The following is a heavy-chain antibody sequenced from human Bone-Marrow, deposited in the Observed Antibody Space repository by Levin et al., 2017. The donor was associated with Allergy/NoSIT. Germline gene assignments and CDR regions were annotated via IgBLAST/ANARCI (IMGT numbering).Heavy chain of an antibody. V-gene: IGHV3-23*01. CDR1: GFIFKTYA. Sequence: PSETLSLTCAASGFIFKTYAMSWVRQAPGKALEWVSGISGNGDSTFYADSVKGRFTVSRDNAKDTLYLQMSNLRAEDTAIYYCAKDRVVVVGLFDYWGPGSLVTVSS. D-gene: IGHD2-15*01. J-gene: IGHJ4*02. CDR3: AKDRVVVVGLFDY. CDR2: ISGNGDST.